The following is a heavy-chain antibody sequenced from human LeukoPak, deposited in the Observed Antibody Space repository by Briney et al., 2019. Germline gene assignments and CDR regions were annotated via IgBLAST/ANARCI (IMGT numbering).Heavy chain of an antibody. J-gene: IGHJ4*02. CDR2: IYYSGST. CDR3: ARSSGYYSGFDY. V-gene: IGHV4-31*03. D-gene: IGHD3-22*01. Sequence: PSETLSLTCTVSGGSIRSSYYYWSWIRQHPGKGLEWIGYIYYSGSTYYNPSLKSRVTISVDTSKNQFSLKLSSVTAADTAVYYCARSSGYYSGFDYWGQGTLVTVSS. CDR1: GGSIRSSYYY.